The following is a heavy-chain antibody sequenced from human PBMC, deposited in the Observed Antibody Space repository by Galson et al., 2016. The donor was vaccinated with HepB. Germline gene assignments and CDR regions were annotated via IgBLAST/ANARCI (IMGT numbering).Heavy chain of an antibody. Sequence: SLRLSCAASGFTLSNYYMSWIRQAPGKGLEWVSYIGSIGTTITIHYADSVKGRFTISRDNSKNTLFLQLNSLRAEDTALYYCAKDPYRLGNYFEYWGQGTPVTVSS. CDR1: GFTLSNYY. V-gene: IGHV3-11*04. CDR2: IGSIGTTITI. J-gene: IGHJ4*02. CDR3: AKDPYRLGNYFEY. D-gene: IGHD2-2*01.